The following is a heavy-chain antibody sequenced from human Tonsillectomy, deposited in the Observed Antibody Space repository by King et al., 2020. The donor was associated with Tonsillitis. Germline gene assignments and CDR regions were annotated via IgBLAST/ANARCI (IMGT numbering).Heavy chain of an antibody. J-gene: IGHJ3*02. D-gene: IGHD1-26*01. V-gene: IGHV2-5*02. CDR3: SRGTTSAAFDI. CDR2: IYLDDYE. CDR1: GFSLSTSGVG. Sequence: LTLKESGPTLVKPTQTLTLTCTFSGFSLSTSGVGVGWVRQPPGKALEWLALIYLDDYERSSPSLKNRLTITKDTSKNQVVLTMTNMDPVDTATYYCSRGTTSAAFDIWGQGIMVTVSS.